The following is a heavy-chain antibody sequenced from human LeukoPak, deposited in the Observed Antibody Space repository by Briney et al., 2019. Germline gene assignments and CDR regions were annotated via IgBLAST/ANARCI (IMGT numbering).Heavy chain of an antibody. J-gene: IGHJ4*02. CDR1: GFTFSSYS. CDR2: IRYDGSNK. V-gene: IGHV3-30*02. Sequence: GGSLRLSCAASGFTFSSYSMHWVRQAPGKGLEWVAFIRYDGSNKYYADSVKGRFTISRDNAKNTLYLQMNSLRAEDTAVYYCAREEVATMDFDYWGQGTLVTVSS. D-gene: IGHD5-12*01. CDR3: AREEVATMDFDY.